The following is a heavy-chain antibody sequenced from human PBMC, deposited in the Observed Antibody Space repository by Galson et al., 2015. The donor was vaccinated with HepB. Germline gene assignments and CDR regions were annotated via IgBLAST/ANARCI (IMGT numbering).Heavy chain of an antibody. Sequence: SLRLSCAASGFTFSSYSMNWVRQAPGKGLEWVSSISSSSSYIYYADSVKGRFTISRDNAKNSLYLQMNSLRAEDTAVYYCARANKPVLLWFGELNWFDPWGQGTLVTVSS. CDR3: ARANKPVLLWFGELNWFDP. CDR2: ISSSSSYI. J-gene: IGHJ5*02. D-gene: IGHD3-10*01. CDR1: GFTFSSYS. V-gene: IGHV3-21*01.